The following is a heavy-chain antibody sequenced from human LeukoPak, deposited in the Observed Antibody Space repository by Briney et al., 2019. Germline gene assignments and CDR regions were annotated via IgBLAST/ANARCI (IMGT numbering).Heavy chain of an antibody. D-gene: IGHD1-26*01. CDR1: GGSISIYY. CDR2: IYNTGST. Sequence: PSETLSLTCTVSGGSISIYYWNWIRQPAGKGLEWIARIYNTGSTNYNPSLKSRVTMSVDTSNNRLSLNLSPVTAADTAVYYCARDGGGTGRPFDFWGQGTLVTVSS. CDR3: ARDGGGTGRPFDF. V-gene: IGHV4-4*07. J-gene: IGHJ4*02.